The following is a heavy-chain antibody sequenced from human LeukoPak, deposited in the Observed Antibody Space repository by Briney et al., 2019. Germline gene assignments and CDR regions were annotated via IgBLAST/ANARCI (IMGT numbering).Heavy chain of an antibody. CDR2: INPNSGGT. Sequence: SVKVSCKASGYTFTGYYMHWVRQAPGQGLEWMGWINPNSGGTNYAQEFQGRVTMTRDTSISTAYIELSRLRSDDTAVYYCARDLDAVVVVAATPHYWGQGTLVTVSS. CDR1: GYTFTGYY. J-gene: IGHJ4*02. V-gene: IGHV1-2*02. D-gene: IGHD2-15*01. CDR3: ARDLDAVVVVAATPHY.